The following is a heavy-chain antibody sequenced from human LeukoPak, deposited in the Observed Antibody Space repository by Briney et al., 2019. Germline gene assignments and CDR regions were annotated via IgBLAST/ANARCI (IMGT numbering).Heavy chain of an antibody. V-gene: IGHV3-48*02. D-gene: IGHD2-8*02. J-gene: IGHJ4*02. CDR3: ARASRTGYDY. CDR1: GFTFSTYS. Sequence: GGSLRLSCAASGFTFSTYSMNWVRQAPGKGLEWVSYISPSSDSIYYADSVKGRFTISRDNAKNSLYLQMNSLRDGDTALYYCARASRTGYDYWGQGTLVTVSS. CDR2: ISPSSDSI.